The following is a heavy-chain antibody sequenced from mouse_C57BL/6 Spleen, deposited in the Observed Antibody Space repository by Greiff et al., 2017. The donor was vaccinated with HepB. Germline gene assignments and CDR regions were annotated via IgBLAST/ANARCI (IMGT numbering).Heavy chain of an antibody. J-gene: IGHJ2*01. D-gene: IGHD2-3*01. CDR1: GFTFSNYW. V-gene: IGHV6-3*01. Sequence: EVKLMESGGGLVQPGGSMKLSCVASGFTFSNYWMNWVRQSPEKGLEWVAQIRLKSDNYATHYAESVKGRFTISRDDSKSSVYLQMNSLRAEDTGIYYCDGYYVGYWGQGTTLTVSS. CDR2: IRLKSDNYAT. CDR3: DGYYVGY.